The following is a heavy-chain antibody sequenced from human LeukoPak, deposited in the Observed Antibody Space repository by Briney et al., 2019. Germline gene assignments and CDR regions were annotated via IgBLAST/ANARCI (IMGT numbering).Heavy chain of an antibody. V-gene: IGHV3-73*01. CDR3: TSRVRIAVAGTTPPDDY. J-gene: IGHJ4*02. D-gene: IGHD6-19*01. CDR1: GFTFSGSA. Sequence: PGGSLRLSCAVSGFTFSGSAMPGVRQASGKGLEGVGRFRSKANSYATAYASKVKGRFTISRDDSKNTAYLQMNSLKTEDTAVYYCTSRVRIAVAGTTPPDDYWGQGTLVSVSS. CDR2: FRSKANSYAT.